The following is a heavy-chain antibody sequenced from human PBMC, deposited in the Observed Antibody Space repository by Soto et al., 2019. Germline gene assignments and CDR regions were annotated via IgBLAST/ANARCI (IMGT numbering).Heavy chain of an antibody. CDR2: INHSGST. V-gene: IGHV4-34*01. Sequence: SETLSLTCAVYGGSFSGYYWSWIRQPPGKGLEWIGEINHSGSTNYNPSLKSRVTISVDTSKNQFSLKLSSVTAADTAVYYCARRPRYCSGGSCQDYFDYWGQGTLVTVSS. D-gene: IGHD2-15*01. CDR3: ARRPRYCSGGSCQDYFDY. J-gene: IGHJ4*02. CDR1: GGSFSGYY.